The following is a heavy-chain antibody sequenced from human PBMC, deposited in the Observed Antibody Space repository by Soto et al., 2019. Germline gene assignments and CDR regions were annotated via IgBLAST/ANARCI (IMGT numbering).Heavy chain of an antibody. CDR1: GGSFSGYY. V-gene: IGHV4-34*01. CDR2: INHSGST. CDR3: ARDYGGKQLHWFDP. D-gene: IGHD4-17*01. J-gene: IGHJ5*02. Sequence: PSETLSLTCAVYGGSFSGYYWSWIRQPPGKGLEWIGEINHSGSTNYNPSLKGRVTISVDTSKNQFSLKLSSVTAADTAVYYCARDYGGKQLHWFDPWGQGTLVT.